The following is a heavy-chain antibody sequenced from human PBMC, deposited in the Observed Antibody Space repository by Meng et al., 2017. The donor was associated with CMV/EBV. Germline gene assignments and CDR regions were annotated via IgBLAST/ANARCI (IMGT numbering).Heavy chain of an antibody. D-gene: IGHD6-13*01. V-gene: IGHV3-9*01. CDR3: AKDRGSWYGGLDY. CDR2: ISWNSGSI. CDR1: GFTFDDYA. Sequence: SLKISCAASGFTFDDYAVHWVRQAPGKGLEWVSGISWNSGSIGYADSVKGRFTISRDNAKNSLYLQMNSLRAEDTALYYCAKDRGSWYGGLDYWGQGTLVTVSS. J-gene: IGHJ4*02.